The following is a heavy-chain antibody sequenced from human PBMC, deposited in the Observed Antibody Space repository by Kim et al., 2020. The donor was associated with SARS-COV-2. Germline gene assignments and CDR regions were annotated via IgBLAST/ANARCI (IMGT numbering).Heavy chain of an antibody. CDR2: INSDGSST. V-gene: IGHV3-74*01. CDR1: GFTFSSYW. CDR3: ATVIEYSSSGIDY. D-gene: IGHD6-6*01. J-gene: IGHJ4*02. Sequence: GGSLRLSCAASGFTFSSYWMHWVRQAPWKGLVWVSRINSDGSSTSYADSVKGRFTISRDNAKNTLYLQMNSLRAEDTAVYYCATVIEYSSSGIDYWGQGTLVTVSS.